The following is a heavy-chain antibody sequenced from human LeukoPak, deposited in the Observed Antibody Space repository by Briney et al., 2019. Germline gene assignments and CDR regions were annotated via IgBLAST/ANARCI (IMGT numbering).Heavy chain of an antibody. D-gene: IGHD6-13*01. CDR1: GYTFTGYY. CDR3: ARVKGDRKPSIPAARIFDY. CDR2: INPNSGGT. Sequence: ASVKVSCKASGYTFTGYYMHWVRQAPGQGLEWMGWINPNSGGTNYAQKFQGRVTMTRDTSISTAYMELSRLRSDDTAVYYCARVKGDRKPSIPAARIFDYWGQGTLVTVSS. V-gene: IGHV1-2*02. J-gene: IGHJ4*02.